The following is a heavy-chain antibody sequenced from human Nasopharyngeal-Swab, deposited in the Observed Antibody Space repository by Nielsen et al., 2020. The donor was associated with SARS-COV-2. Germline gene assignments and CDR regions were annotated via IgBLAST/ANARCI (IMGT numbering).Heavy chain of an antibody. CDR1: GFTFSSYS. J-gene: IGHJ6*02. CDR2: ISGSGGTK. Sequence: GESLKISCAASGFTFSSYSLNWVRQAPGKGLEWVSYISGSGGTKYYADSVKGRFTISRDNAKNSLYLQMNSLRAEDTALYYCAKEDYYYGMDVWGQGTTVTVSS. CDR3: AKEDYYYGMDV. V-gene: IGHV3-48*04.